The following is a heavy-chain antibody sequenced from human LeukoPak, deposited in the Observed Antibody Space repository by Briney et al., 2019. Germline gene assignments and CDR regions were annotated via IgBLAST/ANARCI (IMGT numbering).Heavy chain of an antibody. V-gene: IGHV3-21*01. CDR3: ARVRVVVRYFDY. CDR1: GFTFSSYS. CDR2: ISSSSSYI. D-gene: IGHD3-22*01. Sequence: PGGSLRLSCAASGFTFSSYSMNWVRQAPGKGLEWVSSISSSSSYIYYADSVKGRFTISRDNAKNSLYLQMNSLRAEDTAVYYCARVRVVVRYFDYWGQGTLVTVSS. J-gene: IGHJ4*02.